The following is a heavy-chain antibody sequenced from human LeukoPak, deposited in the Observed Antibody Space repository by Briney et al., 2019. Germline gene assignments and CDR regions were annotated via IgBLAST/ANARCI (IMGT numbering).Heavy chain of an antibody. CDR2: INPNSGGT. D-gene: IGHD2-15*01. CDR1: GYTFTGYY. J-gene: IGHJ4*02. Sequence: ASVKDSCKASGYTFTGYYMHWVGQAPGQGLEWMGRINPNSGGTNYAQKFQGRVTMTRDTSISTAYMELSRLRSDDTAVYYCARVSCSGGSCLIDYWGQGTLVTVSS. V-gene: IGHV1-2*06. CDR3: ARVSCSGGSCLIDY.